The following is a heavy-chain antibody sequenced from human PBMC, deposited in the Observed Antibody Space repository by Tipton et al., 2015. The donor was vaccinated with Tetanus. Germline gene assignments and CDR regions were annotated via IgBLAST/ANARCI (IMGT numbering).Heavy chain of an antibody. CDR1: GGSSSSFY. CDR2: INQRGT. J-gene: IGHJ6*02. V-gene: IGHV4-34*01. Sequence: TLSLTCEVSGGSSSSFYWSWIRQPPGGGLEWIGEINQRGTTYNPSLNRRATISVDSSATQLSLIITSVTAADAAVYYCARQNARDVWLQRKWVNYFYGLDVWGQGSTVSVSS. D-gene: IGHD5-24*01. CDR3: ARQNARDVWLQRKWVNYFYGLDV.